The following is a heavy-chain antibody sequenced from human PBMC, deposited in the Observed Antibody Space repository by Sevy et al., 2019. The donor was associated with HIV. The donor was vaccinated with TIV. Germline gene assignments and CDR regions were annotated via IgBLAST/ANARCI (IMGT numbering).Heavy chain of an antibody. CDR1: GFKVSDNY. CDR2: IYAGGST. D-gene: IGHD3-22*01. J-gene: IGHJ3*02. CDR3: TTHASDFDSSGYLERDAFDI. V-gene: IGHV3-53*01. Sequence: GGSLRLSCAASGFKVSDNYMSWVRQAPGKGLEWVSVIYAGGSTYYADSVKGRFTISRDNSKNPLYLEMNSLRAEDTAVYYCTTHASDFDSSGYLERDAFDIWGQGTMVTVSS.